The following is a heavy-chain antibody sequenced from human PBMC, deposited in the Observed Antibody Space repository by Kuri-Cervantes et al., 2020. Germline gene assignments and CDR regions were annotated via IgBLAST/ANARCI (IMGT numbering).Heavy chain of an antibody. CDR2: SSSSSSTI. V-gene: IGHV3-48*02. D-gene: IGHD6-19*01. Sequence: ETLSLTCAASGFTFSSYSMNWVRQAPGKGLEWVSYSSSSSSTIYYADSVKGRFTISRDNAKNSLYLQMNSLRDEDTAVYYCARDPGSRWLPFDYWGQGTLVTVSS. CDR3: ARDPGSRWLPFDY. J-gene: IGHJ4*02. CDR1: GFTFSSYS.